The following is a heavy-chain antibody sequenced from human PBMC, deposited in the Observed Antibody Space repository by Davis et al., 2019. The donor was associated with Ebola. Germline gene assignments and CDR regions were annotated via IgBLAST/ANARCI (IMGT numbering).Heavy chain of an antibody. Sequence: PSETLSLTCAVYGGSSTEYYWNWIRQSPGVGLEWIVEVSRAGTTHYNPSLKSRVTVSVDTSKNQFSLEVTSVTAADTAVYYCVREDYFASGTYSYYYMDVWGKGTTVTVSS. CDR2: VSRAGTT. V-gene: IGHV4-34*01. CDR3: VREDYFASGTYSYYYMDV. D-gene: IGHD3-10*01. CDR1: GGSSTEYY. J-gene: IGHJ6*03.